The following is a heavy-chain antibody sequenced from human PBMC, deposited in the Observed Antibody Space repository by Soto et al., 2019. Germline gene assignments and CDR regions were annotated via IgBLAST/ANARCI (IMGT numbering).Heavy chain of an antibody. Sequence: SETLSLTCAVSGYSISSSNWWGWIRQPPGKGLEWIGYIYYSGTTYYNPSLKSRVTMSVDTSKNQFSLKLTSVTAVDTGVYYCARDLRGSPDYWGQGTLVTVSS. D-gene: IGHD1-26*01. CDR3: ARDLRGSPDY. V-gene: IGHV4-28*03. CDR1: GYSISSSNW. CDR2: IYYSGTT. J-gene: IGHJ4*02.